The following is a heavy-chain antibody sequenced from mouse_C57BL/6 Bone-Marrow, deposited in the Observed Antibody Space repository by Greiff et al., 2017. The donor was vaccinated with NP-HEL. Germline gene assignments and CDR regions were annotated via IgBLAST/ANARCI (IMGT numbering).Heavy chain of an antibody. Sequence: VQLQQSGAELVRPGTSVKMSCKASGYTFTNYWIGWAKQRPGHGLEWIGDIYPGGGYTNYNEKFKGKATLTADKSSSTAYMQFSSLTSEDSAIDYCARSSSYSVDYYAMDYWGQGTSVTVSS. CDR3: ARSSSYSVDYYAMDY. J-gene: IGHJ4*01. CDR2: IYPGGGYT. V-gene: IGHV1-63*01. D-gene: IGHD2-12*01. CDR1: GYTFTNYW.